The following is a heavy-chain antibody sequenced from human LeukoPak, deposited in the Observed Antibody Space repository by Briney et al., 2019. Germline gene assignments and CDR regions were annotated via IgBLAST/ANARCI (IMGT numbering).Heavy chain of an antibody. CDR3: ARGGPEASYYYGSGSYFWFDP. Sequence: PSQTLSLTCTVSGGSISSGGYYWSWIRQHPGKGLEWIEYIYYSGSTYYNPSLKSRVTISVDTSKNQFSLKLSSVTAADTAVYYCARGGPEASYYYGSGSYFWFDPWGQGTLVTVSS. D-gene: IGHD3-10*01. J-gene: IGHJ5*02. CDR1: GGSISSGGYY. V-gene: IGHV4-31*03. CDR2: IYYSGST.